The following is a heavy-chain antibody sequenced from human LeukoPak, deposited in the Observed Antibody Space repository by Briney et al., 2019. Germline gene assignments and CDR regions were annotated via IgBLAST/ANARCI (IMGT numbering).Heavy chain of an antibody. CDR2: ISSSSSTI. Sequence: GGSLRLSCAASGFTFSSYSMNWVRQAPGKGLEWVSYISSSSSTIYYADSVKGRFTISRDNAKTSLYLQMNSLRAEDTAVYYCARHLSGVTGYTYGRGIDYWGQGTLVTVSS. J-gene: IGHJ4*02. CDR3: ARHLSGVTGYTYGRGIDY. V-gene: IGHV3-48*04. D-gene: IGHD5-18*01. CDR1: GFTFSSYS.